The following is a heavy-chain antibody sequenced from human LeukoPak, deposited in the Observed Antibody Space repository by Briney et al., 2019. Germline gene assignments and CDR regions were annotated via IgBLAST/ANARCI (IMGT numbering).Heavy chain of an antibody. CDR2: ISAYNGNT. Sequence: ASVKLPCKASGYTFTSCGISWVRQAPGQGLEWMGWISAYNGNTNYAQKLQGRVTMTTDTSTSTAYMELRSLRSDDTAVYYCARDYYDSSGYYFHYYYYYMDVWGKGTTVTVSS. CDR1: GYTFTSCG. J-gene: IGHJ6*03. CDR3: ARDYYDSSGYYFHYYYYYMDV. V-gene: IGHV1-18*01. D-gene: IGHD3-22*01.